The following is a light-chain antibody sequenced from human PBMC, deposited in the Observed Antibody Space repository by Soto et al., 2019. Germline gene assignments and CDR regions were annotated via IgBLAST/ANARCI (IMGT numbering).Light chain of an antibody. J-gene: IGLJ2*01. CDR1: SSNIGNNY. Sequence: QSVLTQPPSVSAAPGQKVTISCSGSSSNIGNNYVSWYQQLPGTAPKLLIYDNNKRPSGIPDRCSGSKSGTSATLGITGLQTGDEADYYSGTWDSSLSAGVFGGGTKLTVL. V-gene: IGLV1-51*01. CDR2: DNN. CDR3: GTWDSSLSAGV.